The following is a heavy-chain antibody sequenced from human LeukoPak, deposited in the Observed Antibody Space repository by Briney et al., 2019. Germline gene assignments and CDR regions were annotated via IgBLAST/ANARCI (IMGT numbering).Heavy chain of an antibody. CDR1: GFTFSSYS. V-gene: IGHV3-21*01. Sequence: PGGSLRLSCAASGFTFSSYSMNWVRQAPGKGLEWVSSISSSSSSYIYYADSVKGRFTISRDNAKNSLYLQMNSLRAEDTAVYYCAREIGYYDSSGYYPDYWGQGTLVTVSS. J-gene: IGHJ4*02. D-gene: IGHD3-22*01. CDR2: ISSSSSSYI. CDR3: AREIGYYDSSGYYPDY.